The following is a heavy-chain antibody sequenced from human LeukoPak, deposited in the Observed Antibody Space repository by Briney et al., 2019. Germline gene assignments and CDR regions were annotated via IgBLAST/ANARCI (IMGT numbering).Heavy chain of an antibody. V-gene: IGHV4-30-2*01. Sequence: SETLSLTCAVSGDSISSGNYSWSWIRQPPGKGLEWIGYIYHSGNTYYNPSLRSRVTISADRSKNQFSLKLSSVTAADTAVYYCARGGYYDSSGPKPLDYWGQGTLVTVSS. CDR3: ARGGYYDSSGPKPLDY. D-gene: IGHD3-22*01. CDR2: IYHSGNT. J-gene: IGHJ4*02. CDR1: GDSISSGNYS.